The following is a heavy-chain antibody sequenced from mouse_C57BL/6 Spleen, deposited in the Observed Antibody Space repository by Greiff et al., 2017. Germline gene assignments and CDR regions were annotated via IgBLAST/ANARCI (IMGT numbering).Heavy chain of an antibody. D-gene: IGHD1-1*01. J-gene: IGHJ3*01. CDR1: GFTFNTYA. Sequence: EVMLVESGGGLVQPKGSLKLSCAASGFTFNTYAMHWVRQAPGKGLEWVARIRSKSSNYATYYADSVKDRLTTSRDASQNTLYLQKNDLRTEESAVYSGARPDDDSSWAWFAYWGQGTLVTVSA. V-gene: IGHV10-3*01. CDR3: ARPDDDSSWAWFAY. CDR2: IRSKSSNYAT.